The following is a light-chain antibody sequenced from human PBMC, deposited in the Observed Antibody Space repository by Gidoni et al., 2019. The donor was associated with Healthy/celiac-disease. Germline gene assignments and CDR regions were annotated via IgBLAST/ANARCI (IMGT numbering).Light chain of an antibody. CDR2: GAS. CDR1: QRVSSN. Sequence: IVMTQSPATLSVSPGERATLPCRASQRVSSNLAWYQHKPGQAPRLLIQGASTRATGIPDRVSGSGCGTEFTLTISSLQYEDFEGYYCQKYNNWRTFGQGTKVEIK. CDR3: QKYNNWRT. J-gene: IGKJ1*01. V-gene: IGKV3-15*01.